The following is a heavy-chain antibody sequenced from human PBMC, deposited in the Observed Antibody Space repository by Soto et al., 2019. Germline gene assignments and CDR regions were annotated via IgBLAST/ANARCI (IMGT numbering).Heavy chain of an antibody. D-gene: IGHD6-13*01. CDR3: ARGSPPSKYGLDV. CDR2: IFYSGST. V-gene: IGHV4-59*01. Sequence: SETLSLTCTVSGGSISYYYWNWVRQSPGKGLEWIGYIFYSGSTHYNPSLKSRVTISIDTSKNQFSLRLTSVTAADTAVYFCARGSPPSKYGLDVWGQGTTVTVSS. CDR1: GGSISYYY. J-gene: IGHJ6*02.